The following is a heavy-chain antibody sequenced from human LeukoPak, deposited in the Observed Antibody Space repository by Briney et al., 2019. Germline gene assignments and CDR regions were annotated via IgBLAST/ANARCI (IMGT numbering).Heavy chain of an antibody. J-gene: IGHJ4*02. CDR2: INPNSGGT. D-gene: IGHD5-12*01. CDR1: GYAFTGYY. Sequence: GASVKVSCKASGYAFTGYYMHWVRQAPGQGLEWMGWINPNSGGTNYAQKFQGWVTMTRDTSISTAYMELSRLRSDDTAVYYCARPRYSGYDPLFDYWGQGTLVTVSS. V-gene: IGHV1-2*04. CDR3: ARPRYSGYDPLFDY.